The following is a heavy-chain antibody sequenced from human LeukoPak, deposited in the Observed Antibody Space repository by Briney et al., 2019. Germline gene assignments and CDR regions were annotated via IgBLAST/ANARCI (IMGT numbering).Heavy chain of an antibody. J-gene: IGHJ4*02. Sequence: PGGSLRLSCAASGFTFSSNYMSWVRQAPGKGLEWVSVIYSGGSTYYADSVKGRFTISRDNSKNTLYLQMNSLRAEDTAVYYCAREDSNYVWYFDYWGQGTLVTVSS. CDR3: AREDSNYVWYFDY. CDR2: IYSGGST. CDR1: GFTFSSNY. V-gene: IGHV3-53*01. D-gene: IGHD4-11*01.